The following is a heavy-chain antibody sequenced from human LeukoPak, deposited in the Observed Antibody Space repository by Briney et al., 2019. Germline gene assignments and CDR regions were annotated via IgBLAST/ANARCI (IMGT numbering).Heavy chain of an antibody. V-gene: IGHV4-34*01. D-gene: IGHD1-26*01. Sequence: SETLSLTCAVYGGSFSGYYWSWIRQPPGKGLEWIGEINHSGSTNYNPSLKSRVTISVDTSKNQFSLKLSSVTAADTAVYYCARGQVIVGASPFDYWGQGTLVTVSS. CDR3: ARGQVIVGASPFDY. CDR2: INHSGST. J-gene: IGHJ4*02. CDR1: GGSFSGYY.